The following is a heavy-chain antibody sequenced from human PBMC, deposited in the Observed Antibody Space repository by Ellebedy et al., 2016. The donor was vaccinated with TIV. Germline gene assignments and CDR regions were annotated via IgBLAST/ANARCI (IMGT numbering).Heavy chain of an antibody. J-gene: IGHJ4*02. D-gene: IGHD5-24*01. Sequence: SETLSLTCSVSGGSITGYYWNWIRQSPGKGLEWIGFVFHNGRSKYNPSLESRLTLSVDTSKDHFSLWLSSVAAADTALYYCAGVRDGRRPFDYWGQGALVTVSS. CDR1: GGSITGYY. V-gene: IGHV4-59*01. CDR3: AGVRDGRRPFDY. CDR2: VFHNGRS.